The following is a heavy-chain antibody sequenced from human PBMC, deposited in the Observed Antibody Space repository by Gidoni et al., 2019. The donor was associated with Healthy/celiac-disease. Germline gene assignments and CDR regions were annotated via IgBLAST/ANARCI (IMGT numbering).Heavy chain of an antibody. V-gene: IGHV3-53*01. Sequence: EVQLVESGGGLIQPGGSLRLSCAASGFTVSRNYMSWVRQAPGKGLEWVSVIYSGGSTYYADSVKGRFTISRDNSKNTLYLQMNSLRAEDTAVYYCARGYTYYYDSSAVPQAPYYYYYGMDVWGQGTTVTVSS. D-gene: IGHD3-22*01. CDR2: IYSGGST. J-gene: IGHJ6*02. CDR1: GFTVSRNY. CDR3: ARGYTYYYDSSAVPQAPYYYYYGMDV.